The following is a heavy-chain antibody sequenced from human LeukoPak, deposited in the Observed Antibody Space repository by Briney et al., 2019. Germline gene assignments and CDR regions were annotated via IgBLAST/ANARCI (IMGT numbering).Heavy chain of an antibody. D-gene: IGHD3-3*01. CDR2: IKQDGSEK. J-gene: IGHJ4*02. Sequence: GGSLRLSCAASGFTFGSSWVSWVRQAPGKGLEWVATIKQDGSEKYYVDSVKGRFTISRDNSKNTLYLQMNSLRAEDTAVYYCATWEGYDFWSGYYTVYWGQGTLVTVSS. CDR3: ATWEGYDFWSGYYTVY. CDR1: GFTFGSSW. V-gene: IGHV3-7*01.